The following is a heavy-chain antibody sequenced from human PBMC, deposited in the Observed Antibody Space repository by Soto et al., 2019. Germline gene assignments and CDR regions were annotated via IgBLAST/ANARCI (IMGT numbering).Heavy chain of an antibody. CDR3: ARETYYDFWSGYSPYGMDV. CDR2: IWYDGSNK. D-gene: IGHD3-3*01. V-gene: IGHV3-33*01. J-gene: IGHJ6*02. Sequence: PGGSLRLSCAASGFTFSSYGMHWVRRAPGKGLEWVAVIWYDGSNKYYADSVKGRFTISRDNSKNTLYLQMNSLRAEDTAVYYCARETYYDFWSGYSPYGMDVWGQGTTVTVSS. CDR1: GFTFSSYG.